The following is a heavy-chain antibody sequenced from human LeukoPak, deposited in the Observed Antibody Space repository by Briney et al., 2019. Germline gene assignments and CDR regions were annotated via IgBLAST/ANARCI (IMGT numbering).Heavy chain of an antibody. D-gene: IGHD5-24*01. CDR1: GFTFSSYG. V-gene: IGHV3-33*01. CDR2: IWYDGSNK. CDR3: ARDDFEMATAGYNFDY. J-gene: IGHJ4*02. Sequence: PGGSLRLSCAASGFTFSSYGMHWVRQAPGKGLEWVAVIWYDGSNKYYADSVKGRFTISRDNSKNTLYLQMNSLRAEDTAVYYCARDDFEMATAGYNFDYWGQGTLVTVPS.